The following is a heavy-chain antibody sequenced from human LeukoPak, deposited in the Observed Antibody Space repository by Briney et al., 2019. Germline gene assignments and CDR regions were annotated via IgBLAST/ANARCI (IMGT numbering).Heavy chain of an antibody. V-gene: IGHV3-23*01. Sequence: QSGGSLRLSCAASGFTFSSYAMSWVRQAPGKGLERVSAISGSGGSTYYADSVKGRFTISRDNSKNTLYLQMNSLRAEDTAVYYCAKAKYSGSYYFDYWGQGTLVTVSS. CDR1: GFTFSSYA. J-gene: IGHJ4*02. CDR3: AKAKYSGSYYFDY. D-gene: IGHD1-26*01. CDR2: ISGSGGST.